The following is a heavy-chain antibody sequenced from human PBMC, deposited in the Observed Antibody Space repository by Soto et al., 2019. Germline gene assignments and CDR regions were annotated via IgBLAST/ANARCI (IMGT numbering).Heavy chain of an antibody. CDR1: GFTFSSYG. Sequence: QVQLVESGGGVVQPGRSLRLSCAASGFTFSSYGMHWVRQAPGKGLEWVAVIWYDGSNKYYADSVKGRFTISRDNSKNTLYLQMNSLRAEDTAVYYCARERRRLLPDYWGQGTLVTVSS. V-gene: IGHV3-33*01. CDR2: IWYDGSNK. D-gene: IGHD2-15*01. J-gene: IGHJ4*02. CDR3: ARERRRLLPDY.